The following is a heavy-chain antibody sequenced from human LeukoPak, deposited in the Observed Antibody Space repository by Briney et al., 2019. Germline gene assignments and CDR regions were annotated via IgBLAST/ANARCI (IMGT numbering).Heavy chain of an antibody. CDR3: ARGRGGDNSNWFDP. CDR2: IIKSGSHI. D-gene: IGHD4-23*01. V-gene: IGHV3-21*01. Sequence: GGSLRLSCAASGFTFSSYSMNWLRQAPGKGLEWVSAIIKSGSHIYYADSVKGRFTISRDNANSALYLQMTGLRDEDTAVCYCARGRGGDNSNWFDPWGPGTLVTVSS. J-gene: IGHJ5*02. CDR1: GFTFSSYS.